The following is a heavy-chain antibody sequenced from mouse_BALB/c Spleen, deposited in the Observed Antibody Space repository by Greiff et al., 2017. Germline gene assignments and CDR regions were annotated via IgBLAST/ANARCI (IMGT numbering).Heavy chain of an antibody. V-gene: IGHV1-4*01. J-gene: IGHJ1*01. CDR1: GYTFTSYT. CDR3: ASPFTTVVGHWYFDV. CDR2: INPSSGYT. Sequence: QVQLQQSGAELARPGASVKMSCKASGYTFTSYTMHWVKQRPGQGLEWIGYINPSSGYTNYNQKFKDKATLTADKSSSTAYMQLSSLTSEDSAVYYCASPFTTVVGHWYFDVWGAGTTVTVSS. D-gene: IGHD1-1*01.